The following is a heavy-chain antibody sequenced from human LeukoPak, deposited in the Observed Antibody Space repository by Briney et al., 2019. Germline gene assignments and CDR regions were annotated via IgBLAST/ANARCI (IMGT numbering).Heavy chain of an antibody. J-gene: IGHJ4*02. CDR1: GFTFSSYW. CDR2: IKQDGSEK. CDR3: ARDNLDQSGSSALDY. D-gene: IGHD1-26*01. V-gene: IGHV3-7*01. Sequence: PGGSLRLSCAASGFTFSSYWMSWVRQAPGKGLEWVANIKQDGSEKYYVDSVKGRFTISRDNAKNSLYLQMNSLRAEDTAVYYCARDNLDQSGSSALDYWGQGTLVTVSS.